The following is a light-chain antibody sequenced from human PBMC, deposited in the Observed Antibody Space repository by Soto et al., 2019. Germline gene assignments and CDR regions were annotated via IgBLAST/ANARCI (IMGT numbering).Light chain of an antibody. Sequence: EMVMRQSPATLSGSPGERATLSCRASQSVSHKLAWYQQKPGQAPRLLIYDASNRATGIPARFSGSGSGTDFTLTISSLEPEDFATYYCLQASSFPLTFGGGTKVDIK. V-gene: IGKV3-11*01. J-gene: IGKJ4*01. CDR3: LQASSFPLT. CDR1: QSVSHK. CDR2: DAS.